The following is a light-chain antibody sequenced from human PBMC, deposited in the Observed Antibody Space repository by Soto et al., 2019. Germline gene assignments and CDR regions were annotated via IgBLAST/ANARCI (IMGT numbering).Light chain of an antibody. V-gene: IGLV2-8*01. CDR1: SSDVGGYNY. J-gene: IGLJ2*01. CDR3: SSYAGSNSVV. Sequence: QSVLTQPPSASGSPGQSVTISCTGTSSDVGGYNYVSWYQQHPGKAPKVMIYEVSKRPSGVPDRFSGSKSGNTASLTVSGLQAEDEADYYCSSYAGSNSVVLGGGTKVTVL. CDR2: EVS.